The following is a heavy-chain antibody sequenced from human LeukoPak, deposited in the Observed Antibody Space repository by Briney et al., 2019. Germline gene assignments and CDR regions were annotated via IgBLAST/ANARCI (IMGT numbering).Heavy chain of an antibody. CDR1: GGSISSSNW. CDR2: IYHSGST. V-gene: IGHV4-4*02. CDR3: ARGINYYDSSGYYYQGAFDI. D-gene: IGHD3-22*01. J-gene: IGHJ3*02. Sequence: SGTLSLTCAVSGGSISSSNWWSWVLQPPGKGLEWIVEIYHSGSTNYNPSLKSRVTISVDKSKNQFSLKLSSVTAADTAVYYCARGINYYDSSGYYYQGAFDIWGQGTMVTVSS.